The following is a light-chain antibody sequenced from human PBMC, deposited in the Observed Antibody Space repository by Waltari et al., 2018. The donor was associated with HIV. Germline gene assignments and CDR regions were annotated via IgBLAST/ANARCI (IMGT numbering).Light chain of an antibody. CDR3: ASYTANDTVL. V-gene: IGLV2-14*03. CDR2: NVD. Sequence: SGLTQPASLSGFPGQSITISCTGADRDFAFYNFISWYQQHPGKVPKLILFNVDRWVFGIFGRLAGSKAGNTASPAHPGAANWVRAFYYCASYTANDTVLFAGGTTVTVL. CDR1: DRDFAFYNF. J-gene: IGLJ2*01.